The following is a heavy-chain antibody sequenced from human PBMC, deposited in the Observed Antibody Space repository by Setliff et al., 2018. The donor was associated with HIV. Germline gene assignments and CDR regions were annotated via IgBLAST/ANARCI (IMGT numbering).Heavy chain of an antibody. CDR3: ARTRSDFWSGYSPYYYYYMDV. V-gene: IGHV4-34*01. CDR2: INHSGST. Sequence: SETLSLTCDVYGGSFSGYYWSWIRQPPGKGLEWIGEINHSGSTNYNPSLKSRVTISVDTSKNQFSLKLSSVTAADTAVYYCARTRSDFWSGYSPYYYYYMDVWGKGTTVTDS. J-gene: IGHJ6*03. D-gene: IGHD3-3*01. CDR1: GGSFSGYY.